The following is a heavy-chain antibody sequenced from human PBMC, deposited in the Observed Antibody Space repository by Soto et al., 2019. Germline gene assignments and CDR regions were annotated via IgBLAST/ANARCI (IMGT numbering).Heavy chain of an antibody. CDR2: MNPNSGNT. V-gene: IGHV1-8*01. J-gene: IGHJ6*02. Sequence: ASVKVSCKASGYTFTSYVINWLRQATGQGLEWMGWMNPNSGNTGYAQKFQGRVTITADESTSTAYMELSSLRSEDTAVYYCARGRGEGPSNNYYYYYGMDVWGQGTTVTVSS. CDR1: GYTFTSYV. D-gene: IGHD3-10*01. CDR3: ARGRGEGPSNNYYYYYGMDV.